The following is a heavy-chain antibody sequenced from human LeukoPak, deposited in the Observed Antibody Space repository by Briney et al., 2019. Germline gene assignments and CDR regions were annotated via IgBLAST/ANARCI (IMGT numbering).Heavy chain of an antibody. CDR2: INHSGST. D-gene: IGHD5-18*01. J-gene: IGHJ4*02. Sequence: SETLSLTCAVYGGSFSGYYWSWIRQPPGKGLEWIGEINHSGSTNYNPSLKSRVTISVDTSKNQFSLKLSSVTAADTAVYYCARGLAVDTAMVSPLDYWGQGTLVTVSS. CDR1: GGSFSGYY. CDR3: ARGLAVDTAMVSPLDY. V-gene: IGHV4-34*01.